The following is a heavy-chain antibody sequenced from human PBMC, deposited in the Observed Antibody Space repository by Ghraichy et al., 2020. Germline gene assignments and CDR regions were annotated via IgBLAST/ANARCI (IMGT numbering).Heavy chain of an antibody. CDR1: GFTFSSYA. J-gene: IGHJ4*02. CDR3: AKGLRYSGSYYPDY. CDR2: ISSDRINT. Sequence: GGSLRLSCAASGFTFSSYAMHWVRQAPGKGLEWVAVISSDRINTYYADSVKGRFTISSDNSKNTLYLQMNSLRVEDTAVYYCAKGLRYSGSYYPDYWGQGTLVTVSS. D-gene: IGHD1-26*01. V-gene: IGHV3-30*18.